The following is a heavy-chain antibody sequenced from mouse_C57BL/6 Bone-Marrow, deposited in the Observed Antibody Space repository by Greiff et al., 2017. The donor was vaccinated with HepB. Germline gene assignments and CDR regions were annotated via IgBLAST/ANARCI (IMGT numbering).Heavy chain of an antibody. V-gene: IGHV1-7*01. CDR1: GYTFTSYW. Sequence: VQLQQSGAELAKPGASVKLSCKASGYTFTSYWMHWVKQRPGQGLEWIGYINPSSGYTKYNQKFKDKATLTADKSSSTAYMQLSSLTYEDSAVYYCASQTPIYYGYDGDWFAYWGQGTLVTVSA. CDR2: INPSSGYT. D-gene: IGHD2-2*01. CDR3: ASQTPIYYGYDGDWFAY. J-gene: IGHJ3*01.